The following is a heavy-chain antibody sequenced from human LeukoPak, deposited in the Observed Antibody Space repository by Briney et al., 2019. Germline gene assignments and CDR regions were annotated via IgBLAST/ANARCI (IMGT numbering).Heavy chain of an antibody. J-gene: IGHJ3*02. V-gene: IGHV3-23*01. CDR1: GFTFSSYA. CDR2: ISGSGGST. CDR3: ANIGYSSGYYLGAFDI. D-gene: IGHD3-22*01. Sequence: GGSLRLSCAASGFTFSSYAMSWVRQAPGKGLEWVSAISGSGGSTYYADSVKGRFTISRDNSMNTLYLQMNSLRAEDTAVYYCANIGYSSGYYLGAFDIWGQGTMVTVSS.